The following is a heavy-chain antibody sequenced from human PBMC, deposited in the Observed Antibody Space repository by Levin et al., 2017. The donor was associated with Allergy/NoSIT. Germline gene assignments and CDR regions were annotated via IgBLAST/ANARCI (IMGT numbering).Heavy chain of an antibody. D-gene: IGHD1-26*01. CDR1: GFTFSNYA. J-gene: IGHJ4*02. Sequence: PGGSLRLSCAASGFTFSNYAMNWVRQAPGKGLEWVSSISGSGGDTDYSDSVKGRFTISRDNSKNTLYLRMNGLTAADTAVYDCATIPVVAMGVTVNYFDYWGRGTLVTVSS. V-gene: IGHV3-23*01. CDR3: ATIPVVAMGVTVNYFDY. CDR2: ISGSGGDT.